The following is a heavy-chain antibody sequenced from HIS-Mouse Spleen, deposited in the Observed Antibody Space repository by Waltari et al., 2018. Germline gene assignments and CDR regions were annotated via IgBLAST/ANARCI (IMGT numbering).Heavy chain of an antibody. D-gene: IGHD6-13*01. Sequence: QLQLQESGPGLVKPSETLSLTCTVSGGSISSSSYYWGWIRQPPGKGLEWIGSIYYSGSTYCNPSLKGRVTIAVDTSKNQFSLKLSSVTAADTAVYYCAREIPYSSSWYDWYFDLWGRGTLVTVSS. CDR3: AREIPYSSSWYDWYFDL. V-gene: IGHV4-39*07. CDR2: IYYSGST. J-gene: IGHJ2*01. CDR1: GGSISSSSYY.